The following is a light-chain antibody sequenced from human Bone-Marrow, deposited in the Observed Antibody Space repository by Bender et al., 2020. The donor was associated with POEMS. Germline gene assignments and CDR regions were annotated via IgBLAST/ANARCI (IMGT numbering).Light chain of an antibody. V-gene: IGLV1-44*01. CDR1: TSNIGRNA. Sequence: QSVLTQPPSASGTPGQKVTMSCSGSTSNIGRNAVSWYQQVPGTAPKLLIYTNDQRPSGVPDRFSGSKSGNTASLTVSGLQADDEADYYCTSYGGSNTLVFGGGTKLTVL. CDR3: TSYGGSNTLV. J-gene: IGLJ3*02. CDR2: TND.